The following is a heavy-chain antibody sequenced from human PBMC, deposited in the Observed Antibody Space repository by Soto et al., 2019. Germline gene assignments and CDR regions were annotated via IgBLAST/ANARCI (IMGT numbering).Heavy chain of an antibody. CDR2: IYHSGTT. CDR3: ASLPRFGVVRQDKRWFDP. D-gene: IGHD3-3*01. J-gene: IGHJ5*02. V-gene: IGHV4-38-2*01. Sequence: PSETLSLTSAVSGYSISSGYYWGWIRQPPEKGLEWSGSIYHSGTTYYNPSLKSRVTMSVDTSRNQFSLKLTSVTAADTGVYYCASLPRFGVVRQDKRWFDPWGQGILVTVSS. CDR1: GYSISSGYY.